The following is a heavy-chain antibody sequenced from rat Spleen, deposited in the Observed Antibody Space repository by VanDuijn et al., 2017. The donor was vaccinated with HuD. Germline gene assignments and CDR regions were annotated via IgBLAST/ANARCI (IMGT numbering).Heavy chain of an antibody. CDR2: ISFDGSST. CDR3: ARTRWDVMDA. V-gene: IGHV5-25*01. J-gene: IGHJ4*01. CDR1: GFTFSNYD. Sequence: EVQLMESGGGLVQPGRSMKLSCAASGFTFSNYDMAWVRQAPTKGLEWVASISFDGSSTYYRDSVKGRFTISRDNAKSTLYLQMDSLRSEDTATYYCARTRWDVMDAWGQGASVTVSS.